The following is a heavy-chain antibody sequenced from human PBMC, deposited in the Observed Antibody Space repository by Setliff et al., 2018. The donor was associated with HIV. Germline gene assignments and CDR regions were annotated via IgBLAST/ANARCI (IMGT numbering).Heavy chain of an antibody. CDR1: GYTFSSYD. V-gene: IGHV1-8*02. CDR2: MNPNSGNT. J-gene: IGHJ6*03. CDR3: ARARRDSYDRGRRNHYYTDV. D-gene: IGHD3-22*01. Sequence: GASVKVSCKASGYTFSSYDINWVRQATGQGLEWMGWMNPNSGNTGYAQKFQGRVTMTRDTSISTAYMELNNLKFEDTAVYYCARARRDSYDRGRRNHYYTDVWGKGTTVTVSS.